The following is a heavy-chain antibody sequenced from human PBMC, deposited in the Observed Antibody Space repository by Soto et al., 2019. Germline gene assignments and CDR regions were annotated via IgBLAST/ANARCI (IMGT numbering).Heavy chain of an antibody. V-gene: IGHV3-48*01. J-gene: IGHJ4*02. CDR3: VRRGSDYYTCWDY. CDR2: ISSSSSTI. CDR1: GFTFSSYT. D-gene: IGHD3-3*01. Sequence: EVQLVESGGGLVQPGGSLRLSCIASGFTFSSYTMNWVRQAPGKGLEWVSYISSSSSTIYYADSVKGRFTISRDNAKNSLYLQMNSLRAEDTAVYYCVRRGSDYYTCWDYWGQGTLVTVSS.